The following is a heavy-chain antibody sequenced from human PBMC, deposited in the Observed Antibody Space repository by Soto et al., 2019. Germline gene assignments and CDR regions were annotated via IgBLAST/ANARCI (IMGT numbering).Heavy chain of an antibody. CDR1: GFTFSSYW. CDR2: INTDGSTT. CDR3: ARGASGNYYLDY. Sequence: EVQLVESGGNLVQPGGSLRLSCAASGFTFSSYWIHWVRQPPGKGLLWVSRINTDGSTTNYADSVKGRFTISRDNAKNTRYRQMNSLRAEDTAVYYCARGASGNYYLDYWGQGALVTISS. J-gene: IGHJ4*02. D-gene: IGHD3-10*01. V-gene: IGHV3-74*01.